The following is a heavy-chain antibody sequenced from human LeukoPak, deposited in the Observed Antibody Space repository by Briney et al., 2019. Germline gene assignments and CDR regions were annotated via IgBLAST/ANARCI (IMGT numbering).Heavy chain of an antibody. J-gene: IGHJ4*02. Sequence: GGSLRLSCSASGFTFSSYAMSWVRQAPGKGLEWVSAISGSGGSTYYADSVKGRFTISRDNSKNTLYLQMNSLRAEDTAVYYCAKTPPFGGDPEGYYFDYWGQGTLVTVSS. D-gene: IGHD3-16*01. CDR1: GFTFSSYA. V-gene: IGHV3-23*01. CDR2: ISGSGGST. CDR3: AKTPPFGGDPEGYYFDY.